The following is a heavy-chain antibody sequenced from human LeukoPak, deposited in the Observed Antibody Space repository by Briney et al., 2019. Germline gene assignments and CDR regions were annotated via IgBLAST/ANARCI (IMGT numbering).Heavy chain of an antibody. V-gene: IGHV3-23*01. Sequence: GGSLRPSCAASGFTFSSYAMSWVRQAPGKGLEWVSAISGSGGSTYYADSVKGRFTISRDNSKNTLYLQMNSLRAEDTAVYYCAKYCSSTSCQDYWGQGTLVTVSS. D-gene: IGHD2-2*01. CDR2: ISGSGGST. CDR1: GFTFSSYA. CDR3: AKYCSSTSCQDY. J-gene: IGHJ4*02.